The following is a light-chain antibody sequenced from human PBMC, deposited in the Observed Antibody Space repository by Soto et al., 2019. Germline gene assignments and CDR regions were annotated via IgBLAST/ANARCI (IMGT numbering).Light chain of an antibody. J-gene: IGLJ1*01. CDR3: CSEAGSYTVFYV. V-gene: IGLV2-11*01. Sequence: QSALTQPRSVSGSPGQSVTISCTGTSSDVGGYNYVSWYQQHPGNATKLMIYDVSKRPSGVPDRFSGSKSGNTAALTISGLQAEDEADYYCCSEAGSYTVFYVFGTGTKLTVL. CDR1: SSDVGGYNY. CDR2: DVS.